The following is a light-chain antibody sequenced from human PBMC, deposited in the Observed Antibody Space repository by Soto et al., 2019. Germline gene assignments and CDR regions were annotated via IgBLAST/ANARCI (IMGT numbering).Light chain of an antibody. Sequence: QSALTQPRSVSGSPGQSVSISCTGTSSDVGGYNYVSWYQQHPGKAPKLMIYDVTKRPSGVPDRFSGSKSGNTASLTISGLQAEDEADYYCCSYAGNSRVVFGGETKLTVL. V-gene: IGLV2-11*01. CDR2: DVT. CDR3: CSYAGNSRVV. J-gene: IGLJ2*01. CDR1: SSDVGGYNY.